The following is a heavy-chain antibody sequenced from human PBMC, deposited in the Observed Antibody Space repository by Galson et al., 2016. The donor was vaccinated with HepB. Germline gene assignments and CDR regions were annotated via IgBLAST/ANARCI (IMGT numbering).Heavy chain of an antibody. CDR2: VSDSGST. CDR1: GGSLTTYY. CDR3: ARHKVSATEGGFDA. J-gene: IGHJ5*02. V-gene: IGHV4-59*01. D-gene: IGHD6-13*01. Sequence: SETLSLTCSISGGSLTTYYLNWTRQPPGKGLEWIGNVSDSGSTTYNPSLESRVTISIDTSKKQFSLKLTSVTAADTAVYYCARHKVSATEGGFDAWGQGTRVTVSS.